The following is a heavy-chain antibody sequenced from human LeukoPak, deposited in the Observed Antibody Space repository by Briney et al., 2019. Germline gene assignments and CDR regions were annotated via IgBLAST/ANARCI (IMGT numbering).Heavy chain of an antibody. Sequence: ASVKVSCKASGYTFTGYYMHWVRQAPGQGLEWMGWINPNSGGTNYAQKFQGWVTMTRDTSISTAYMELSRLRSDDTAVYYCARDREYSSSHYYYGMDVWGQGTTVTVSS. V-gene: IGHV1-2*04. CDR1: GYTFTGYY. D-gene: IGHD6-6*01. CDR3: ARDREYSSSHYYYGMDV. J-gene: IGHJ6*02. CDR2: INPNSGGT.